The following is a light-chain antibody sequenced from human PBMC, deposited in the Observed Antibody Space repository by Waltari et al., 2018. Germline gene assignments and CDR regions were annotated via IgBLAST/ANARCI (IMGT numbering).Light chain of an antibody. CDR1: QSISSY. CDR2: DAS. Sequence: EIVLTLSPATLSLSPGERATLSCRASQSISSYLAWYQQKRGQAPRLLIYDASNRATGIPARFSGSGSGTDFTLTISNVEPEDFAIYYCQQRSTWPPYTFGQGTKLEIK. CDR3: QQRSTWPPYT. V-gene: IGKV3-11*01. J-gene: IGKJ2*01.